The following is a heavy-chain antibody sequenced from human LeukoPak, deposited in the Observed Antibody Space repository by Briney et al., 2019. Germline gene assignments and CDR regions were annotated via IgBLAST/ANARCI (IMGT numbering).Heavy chain of an antibody. V-gene: IGHV4-39*01. D-gene: IGHD6-6*01. J-gene: IGHJ4*02. CDR3: ARLAARPDGDDY. Sequence: SSETLSLTCTVSGGSISRSSSYWGWIRQPPGKGLEWIGSIYYSGDTYYNPSLKRRVTISVDTSKNQFSLKLSSVTATDTAVYYCARLAARPDGDDYWGQGTLVTVSS. CDR1: GGSISRSSSY. CDR2: IYYSGDT.